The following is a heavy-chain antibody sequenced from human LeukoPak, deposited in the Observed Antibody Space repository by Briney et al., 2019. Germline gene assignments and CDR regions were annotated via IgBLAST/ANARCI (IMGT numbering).Heavy chain of an antibody. CDR3: VRGGVDY. J-gene: IGHJ4*02. D-gene: IGHD3-16*01. CDR1: GFNLSSYA. V-gene: IGHV3-23*01. Sequence: QAGGSLRLSCAASGFNLSSYAMTWVRQAPGKGLEWVSTITSTGVHTYYAESVRGRFTMSSDNSMNTLYLQMNSLRAEDTAVYYCVRGGVDYWGQGTLVTVSS. CDR2: ITSTGVHT.